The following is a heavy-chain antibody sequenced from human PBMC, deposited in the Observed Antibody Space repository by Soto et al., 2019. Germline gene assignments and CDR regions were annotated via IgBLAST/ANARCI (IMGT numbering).Heavy chain of an antibody. D-gene: IGHD1-1*01. CDR3: AKDLAGTRSYYGMDV. Sequence: GGSLRLSCAASGFTFDDYAMHWVRQAPGKGLEWVSLISWDGGSTYYADSVKVRFTISRDNSKNSLYLQMNSLRAEDTALYYCAKDLAGTRSYYGMDVWGQGTTVTVSS. V-gene: IGHV3-43D*03. J-gene: IGHJ6*02. CDR1: GFTFDDYA. CDR2: ISWDGGST.